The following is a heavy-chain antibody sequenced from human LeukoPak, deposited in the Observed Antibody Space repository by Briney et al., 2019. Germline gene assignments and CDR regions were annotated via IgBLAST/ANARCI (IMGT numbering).Heavy chain of an antibody. CDR2: ISSSGSTI. Sequence: GGSLRLSCAASGFTFSSHEMNWVRQAPGKGLEWVSYISSSGSTIYYADSVKGRFTISRDNAKNSLYLQMNSLRAEDTAVYYCARLGGYQTFDYWGQGTLVTVSS. CDR1: GFTFSSHE. D-gene: IGHD5-12*01. V-gene: IGHV3-48*03. J-gene: IGHJ4*02. CDR3: ARLGGYQTFDY.